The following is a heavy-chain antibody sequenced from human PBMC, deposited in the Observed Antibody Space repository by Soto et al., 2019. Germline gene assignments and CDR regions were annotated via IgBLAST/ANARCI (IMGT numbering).Heavy chain of an antibody. D-gene: IGHD3-22*01. Sequence: SVKVSCKASGGTFSSYAISWVRQAPGQGLEWMGGIIPIFGTANYAQKFQGRVTITADESTGTAYMELSSLRSEDTAVYYCARDLDPYYYDSSGSGIFDYWGQGTLVTVSS. V-gene: IGHV1-69*13. CDR2: IIPIFGTA. CDR3: ARDLDPYYYDSSGSGIFDY. CDR1: GGTFSSYA. J-gene: IGHJ4*02.